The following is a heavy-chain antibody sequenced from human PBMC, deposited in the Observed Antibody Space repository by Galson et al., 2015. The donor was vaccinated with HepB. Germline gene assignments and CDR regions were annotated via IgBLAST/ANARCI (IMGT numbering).Heavy chain of an antibody. V-gene: IGHV3-33*08. CDR3: ARIGSGSYYPSGDYYGMDV. CDR1: GFTFSSYA. Sequence: SLRLSCAASGFTFSSYAMHWVRQAPGKGLEWVAVIWYDGSNKYYADSVKGRFTISRDNSKNTLYLQMNSLRAEDTAVYYCARIGSGSYYPSGDYYGMDVWGQGTTVTVSS. J-gene: IGHJ6*02. CDR2: IWYDGSNK. D-gene: IGHD3-10*01.